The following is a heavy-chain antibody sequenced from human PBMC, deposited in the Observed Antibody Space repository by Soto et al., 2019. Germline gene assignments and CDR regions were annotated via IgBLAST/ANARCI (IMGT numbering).Heavy chain of an antibody. J-gene: IGHJ5*02. Sequence: PGGSLRLSCAVSGFTFSSYGMHWVRQAPGKGLEWVAVIWYDGSNKYYADSVKGRFTISRDNSKNTLYLQMNSLRADDTAVYYCAKDVGYCSGVTCPAFDAWGQGTLVTVSS. CDR3: AKDVGYCSGVTCPAFDA. CDR2: IWYDGSNK. D-gene: IGHD2-15*01. V-gene: IGHV3-33*06. CDR1: GFTFSSYG.